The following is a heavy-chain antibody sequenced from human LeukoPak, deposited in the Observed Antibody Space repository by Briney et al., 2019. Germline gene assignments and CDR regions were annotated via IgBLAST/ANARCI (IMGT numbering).Heavy chain of an antibody. J-gene: IGHJ4*02. D-gene: IGHD2-8*01. CDR2: TNSGGTST. CDR1: GFPISDFS. CDR3: AKQSYARSLGE. V-gene: IGHV3-23*01. Sequence: SGGSLRLSCATSGFPISDFSMSWVRQAPGKGLEWISTTNSGGTSTYYAESVKGRFTISRDNSKNTLYLQMSSLRVEDTAVYYCAKQSYARSLGEGGPGTLVSVSS.